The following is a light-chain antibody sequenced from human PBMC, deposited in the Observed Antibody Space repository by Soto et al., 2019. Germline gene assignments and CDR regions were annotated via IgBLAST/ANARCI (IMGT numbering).Light chain of an antibody. Sequence: EIVLTHSPAALSLSPGDRATLSCRASQSVGDSLAWYQHKPGQAPRLLIYDASTRATGIPDRFSGSGAGTDFTLTISSVEPEDFTVYYCQQRKIWSWTFGQGTKVDIK. V-gene: IGKV3-11*01. J-gene: IGKJ1*01. CDR1: QSVGDS. CDR2: DAS. CDR3: QQRKIWSWT.